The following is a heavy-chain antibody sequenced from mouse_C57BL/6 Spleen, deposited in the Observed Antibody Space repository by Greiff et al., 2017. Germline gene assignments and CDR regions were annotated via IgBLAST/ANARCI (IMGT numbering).Heavy chain of an antibody. CDR3: ARPDWHYAMDY. CDR1: GFTFSDYG. CDR2: ISSGSSTI. V-gene: IGHV5-17*01. Sequence: EVMLVESGGGLVKPGGSLKLSCAASGFTFSDYGMHWVRQAPEKGLEWVAYISSGSSTIYYADTVKGRFTISRDNAKNTLFLQMTSLRSEDTAMYYCARPDWHYAMDYWGQGTSVTVSS. D-gene: IGHD4-1*01. J-gene: IGHJ4*01.